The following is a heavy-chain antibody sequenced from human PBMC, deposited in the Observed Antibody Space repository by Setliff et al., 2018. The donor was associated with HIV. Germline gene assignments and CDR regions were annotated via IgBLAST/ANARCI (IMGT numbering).Heavy chain of an antibody. V-gene: IGHV4-31*02. CDR1: SDSISSGDHY. CDR3: ARSVFYGVAATHFDF. J-gene: IGHJ4*02. Sequence: SETLSLTCTVSSDSISSGDHYWTWIRQHPGEGLEWIGYIYHTGRTYYNPSVNSRIIMSVDTSKNQFSLNLTSVTAADTAVYYCARSVFYGVAATHFDFWGPGALVTVSS. D-gene: IGHD2-15*01. CDR2: IYHTGRT.